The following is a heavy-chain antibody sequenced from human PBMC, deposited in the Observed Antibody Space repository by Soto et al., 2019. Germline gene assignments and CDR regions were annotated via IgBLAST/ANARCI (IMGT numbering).Heavy chain of an antibody. J-gene: IGHJ5*02. CDR3: ARARFVLVPWFDP. CDR2: IYYSGST. V-gene: IGHV4-31*03. D-gene: IGHD2-2*01. Sequence: SETLSLTCTVSGGSISSGGYYWSWIRQHPGKGLEWIGYIYYSGSTYYNPSLKSRVTISVDTSKNQFSLKLSSVTAADTAVYYCARARFVLVPWFDPWGQGTLVTVSS. CDR1: GGSISSGGYY.